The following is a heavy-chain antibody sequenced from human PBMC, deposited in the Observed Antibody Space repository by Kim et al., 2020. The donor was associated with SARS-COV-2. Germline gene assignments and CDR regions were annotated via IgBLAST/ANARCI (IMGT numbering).Heavy chain of an antibody. J-gene: IGHJ4*02. V-gene: IGHV1-24*01. Sequence: ASVKVSCKVSGYTLTELAMHWVRQAPGKGLEWMGGFYPEDGETIYAQKFQGRVTMTEDTSTDTAYMELSSLRSEDTAVYYCATLDSSGYYKEYYFDYWGQGTLFTVSS. CDR3: ATLDSSGYYKEYYFDY. CDR2: FYPEDGET. CDR1: GYTLTELA. D-gene: IGHD3-22*01.